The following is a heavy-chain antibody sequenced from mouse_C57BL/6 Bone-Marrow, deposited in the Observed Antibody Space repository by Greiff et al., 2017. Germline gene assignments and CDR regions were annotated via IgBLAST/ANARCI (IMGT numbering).Heavy chain of an antibody. D-gene: IGHD1-1*01. CDR1: GFSLTSYG. J-gene: IGHJ1*03. Sequence: QVQLKQSGPGLVAPSQSLSITCTVSGFSLTSYGVDWVRQPPGKGLEWLGVIWGGGSTNYNSALMSRLSISKDNSKSQVFLKINSLQTDDTAMYYCAKHQGDYYGSSYDWYFDVWGTGTTVTVSS. CDR2: IWGGGST. CDR3: AKHQGDYYGSSYDWYFDV. V-gene: IGHV2-9*01.